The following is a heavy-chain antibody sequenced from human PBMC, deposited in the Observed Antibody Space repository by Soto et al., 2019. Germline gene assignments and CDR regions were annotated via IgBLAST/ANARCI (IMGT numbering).Heavy chain of an antibody. D-gene: IGHD3-3*01. Sequence: ASVKVSCKASGYTFTSYGISWVRQAPGQGLEWMGWISAYNGNTNYAPKLQGRVTRTTDTPTSAAYMELRRLRSDDTAVYYCDRDCDDFSSRSYGSFDYCGQGTLVTVSS. CDR1: GYTFTSYG. CDR3: DRDCDDFSSRSYGSFDY. J-gene: IGHJ4*02. V-gene: IGHV1-18*01. CDR2: ISAYNGNT.